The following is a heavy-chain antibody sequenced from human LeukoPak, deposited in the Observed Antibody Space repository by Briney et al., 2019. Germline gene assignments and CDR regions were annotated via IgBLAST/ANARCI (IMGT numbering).Heavy chain of an antibody. D-gene: IGHD6-19*01. CDR1: GFTFSSYA. V-gene: IGHV3-23*01. J-gene: IGHJ4*02. CDR2: ISGSGGST. Sequence: PGGSLRLSCAESGFTFSSYAMRWVRQAPGKGLEGVSTISGSGGSTNYADSAKGRFTISRDNSKNTLHLQMNSLRAEDTAVYHCAKDRGSGWGIDYWGQGTLVTVSS. CDR3: AKDRGSGWGIDY.